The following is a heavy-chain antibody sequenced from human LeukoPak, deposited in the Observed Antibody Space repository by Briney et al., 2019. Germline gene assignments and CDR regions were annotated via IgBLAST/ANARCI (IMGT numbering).Heavy chain of an antibody. V-gene: IGHV3-21*01. D-gene: IGHD5-12*01. CDR3: ARDLGSLRSSYWYFDP. CDR1: GFTFSSYS. J-gene: IGHJ2*01. Sequence: GGSLRLSCAASGFTFSSYSMNWVRQAPGKGLEWVSSISSSSSYIYYADSVKGRFTISRDNAKNSLYLQMNSLRAEDTAVYYCARDLGSLRSSYWYFDPWGRGTLVTVSS. CDR2: ISSSSSYI.